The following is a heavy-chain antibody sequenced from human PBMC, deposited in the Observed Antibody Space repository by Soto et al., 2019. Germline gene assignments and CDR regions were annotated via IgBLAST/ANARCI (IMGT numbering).Heavy chain of an antibody. Sequence: GGSLRLSCAASGFTFSSYWMHWVRQAPGKGLVWVSRINSDGSSTSYADSVKGRFTISRDNAKNTLYLQMNSLRAEDTAVYYCAREGPGGYDTFYYYYMDVWGKGTTVTVSS. V-gene: IGHV3-74*01. CDR1: GFTFSSYW. D-gene: IGHD5-12*01. CDR2: INSDGSST. J-gene: IGHJ6*03. CDR3: AREGPGGYDTFYYYYMDV.